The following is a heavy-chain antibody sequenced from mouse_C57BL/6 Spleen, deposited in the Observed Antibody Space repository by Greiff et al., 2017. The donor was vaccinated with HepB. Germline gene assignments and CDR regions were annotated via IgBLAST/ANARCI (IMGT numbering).Heavy chain of an antibody. CDR1: GYAFSSSW. Sequence: VQLQQSGPELVKPGASVKISCKASGYAFSSSWMNWVKQRPGKGLEWIGRIYPGDGDTNYNGKFKGKATLTADKSSSTAYMQLSSLTSEDSAVYYCARLYYVDAMDYWGQGTSVTVSS. CDR2: IYPGDGDT. J-gene: IGHJ4*01. CDR3: ARLYYVDAMDY. D-gene: IGHD1-1*01. V-gene: IGHV1-82*01.